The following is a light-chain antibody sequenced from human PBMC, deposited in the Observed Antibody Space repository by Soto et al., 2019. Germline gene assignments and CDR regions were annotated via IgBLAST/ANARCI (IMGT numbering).Light chain of an antibody. CDR2: AAS. J-gene: IGKJ3*01. V-gene: IGKV1-27*01. Sequence: DIQMTQSPSSLSASVGDRVTITCRATQGITNYLAWYQQKPGKIPKLLIYAASTLQSGVPSRFSGSGSGTDFTLTISSLQPEDVATYYCQRYISAPFTFGPGTNVDIK. CDR3: QRYISAPFT. CDR1: QGITNY.